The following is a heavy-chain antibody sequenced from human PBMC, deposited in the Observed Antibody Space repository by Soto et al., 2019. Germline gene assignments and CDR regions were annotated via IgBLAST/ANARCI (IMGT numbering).Heavy chain of an antibody. CDR2: FRTSGDGGTT. D-gene: IGHD3-10*01. CDR1: GFTFSSYS. V-gene: IGHV3-23*01. CDR3: AKKVNSGPGSQYFDY. Sequence: GGSLRLSCAASGFTFSSYSMSWVRQAPGKGLEWVSGFRTSGDGGTTYYADSVKGRFTISRDNSKNMLFLQMNSLRAEDTAIYYCAKKVNSGPGSQYFDYWGQGTLV. J-gene: IGHJ4*02.